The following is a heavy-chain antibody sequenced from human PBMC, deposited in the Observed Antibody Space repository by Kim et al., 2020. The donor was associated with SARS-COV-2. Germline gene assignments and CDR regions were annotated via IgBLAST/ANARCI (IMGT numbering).Heavy chain of an antibody. CDR1: GFSFSDYW. CDR3: ARDGSGSYSASFDY. J-gene: IGHJ4*02. Sequence: GGSLRLSCAASGFSFSDYWMGWVRQAPGKGLEWVANIKEDGSVKQYVDSVKGRFTISRDNAKNSLYLQMNSLRAEDTAVYYCARDGSGSYSASFDYWGQGTLVTVSS. CDR2: IKEDGSVK. V-gene: IGHV3-7*01. D-gene: IGHD3-10*01.